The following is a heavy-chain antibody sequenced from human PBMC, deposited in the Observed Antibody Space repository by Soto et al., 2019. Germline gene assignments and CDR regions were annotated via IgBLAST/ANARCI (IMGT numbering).Heavy chain of an antibody. Sequence: QVQLQESGPGLVKPSETLSLTCTVSGGSISSYYWSWIRQPPGKGLEWIGYIYYSGSTNYNPSLKSRVTISVDTSKNPFALKLSSVTAADTAVYYCAREKVAGLGGWFDPWGQGTLVTVSS. CDR3: AREKVAGLGGWFDP. J-gene: IGHJ5*02. D-gene: IGHD6-19*01. CDR1: GGSISSYY. V-gene: IGHV4-59*01. CDR2: IYYSGST.